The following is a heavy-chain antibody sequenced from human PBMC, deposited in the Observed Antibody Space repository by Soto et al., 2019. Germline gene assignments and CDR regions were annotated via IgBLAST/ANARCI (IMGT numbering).Heavy chain of an antibody. CDR3: ARNGTYSDSLNPYGGMDF. J-gene: IGHJ6*02. CDR1: GGTFDNFI. D-gene: IGHD1-26*01. Sequence: QVQLVQSGAEVKEPGSSVRVSCKASGGTFDNFIMNWVRQTPGQGLEWMGGIVPMLGTPTYAEKFKGRVTISADGSTSTMYLEVTSLRSEDTAIYYCARNGTYSDSLNPYGGMDFLGHWTTVTVSS. CDR2: IVPMLGTP. V-gene: IGHV1-69*01.